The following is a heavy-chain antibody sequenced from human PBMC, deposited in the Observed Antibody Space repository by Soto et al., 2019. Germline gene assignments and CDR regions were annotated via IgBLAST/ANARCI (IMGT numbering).Heavy chain of an antibody. D-gene: IGHD3-9*01. CDR1: GYSFTSYW. CDR3: ARQGILTGTPFGP. V-gene: IGHV5-51*01. J-gene: IGHJ5*02. Sequence: GESLKISCKGSGYSFTSYWIGWVRQMPGKGLEWMGTIYPGDSDTRYSPSFQGQVTISADKSISTAYLQWSSLKASDTAMYYCARQGILTGTPFGPWGQETLVTVSS. CDR2: IYPGDSDT.